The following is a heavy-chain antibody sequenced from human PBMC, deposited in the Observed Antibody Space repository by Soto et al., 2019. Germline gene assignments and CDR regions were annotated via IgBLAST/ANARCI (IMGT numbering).Heavy chain of an antibody. Sequence: LGGSLRLSCAASGFTFSDYYMSWIRQAPGKGLEWVSYISSSSSYTNYADSVKGRFTISRDNAKNSLYLQMNGLRAEDTAVYYCAREYYYDSSGYYGWFDPWGQGTLVTVSS. CDR2: ISSSSSYT. CDR1: GFTFSDYY. D-gene: IGHD3-22*01. V-gene: IGHV3-11*06. J-gene: IGHJ5*02. CDR3: AREYYYDSSGYYGWFDP.